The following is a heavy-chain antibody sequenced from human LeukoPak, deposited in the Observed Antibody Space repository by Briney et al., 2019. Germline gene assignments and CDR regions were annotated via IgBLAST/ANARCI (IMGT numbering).Heavy chain of an antibody. D-gene: IGHD1-26*01. CDR3: ASLYPIMRSYGVDY. CDR1: GFTFSSYA. CDR2: ISGSGGST. J-gene: IGHJ4*02. V-gene: IGHV3-23*01. Sequence: GGSLRLSCAASGFTFSSYAMSWVRQAPGKGLEWVSAISGSGGSTYYADSVKGRFTISRDNSKNTLYLQMNSLRAEDTAVYYCASLYPIMRSYGVDYWGQGTLVTVSS.